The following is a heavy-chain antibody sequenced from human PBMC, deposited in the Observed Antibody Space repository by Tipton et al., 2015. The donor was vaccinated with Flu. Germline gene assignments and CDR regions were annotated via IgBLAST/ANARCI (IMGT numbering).Heavy chain of an antibody. D-gene: IGHD3-10*01. J-gene: IGHJ5*02. CDR1: GGSISSSSYF. CDR3: ARVEGNWFDP. V-gene: IGHV4-39*06. Sequence: PGLVKPSETLSLTCSVSGGSISSSSYFWGWIRQPPGKGLEWIGSIDRSGITYYNPSLKSRVTISVDTSKNQVPLKVTSVTAADTAIYYCARVEGNWFDPWGQGTLVTVSS. CDR2: IDRSGIT.